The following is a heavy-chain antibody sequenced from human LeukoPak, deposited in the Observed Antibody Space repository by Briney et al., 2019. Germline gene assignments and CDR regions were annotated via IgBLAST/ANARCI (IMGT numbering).Heavy chain of an antibody. J-gene: IGHJ6*03. V-gene: IGHV3-53*01. Sequence: GGSLRLSCATSGFTFDDYGMNWVRQAPGKGLEWVSVIYSDGYTYYAESVKGRFTISRDNFKNTMYVQMNSLRAEDTAVYYCARGGPSTTVTTSYSFFYMDVWGKGTTVTVSS. CDR1: GFTFDDYG. D-gene: IGHD4-17*01. CDR3: ARGGPSTTVTTSYSFFYMDV. CDR2: IYSDGYT.